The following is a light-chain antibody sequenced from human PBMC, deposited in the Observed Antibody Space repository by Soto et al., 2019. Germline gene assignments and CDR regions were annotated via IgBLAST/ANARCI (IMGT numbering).Light chain of an antibody. J-gene: IGLJ3*02. Sequence: QSVLTQPPSVSGAPGQRVTISCTGSSSKIGAGYDVHWYQQLPGKAPKLLIYGNSNRPSGVPDRFSGSKFGTSASLAITGLQAEDEADYYCQSYDSSLSGWVFGGGTKLTVL. CDR1: SSKIGAGYD. CDR2: GNS. CDR3: QSYDSSLSGWV. V-gene: IGLV1-40*01.